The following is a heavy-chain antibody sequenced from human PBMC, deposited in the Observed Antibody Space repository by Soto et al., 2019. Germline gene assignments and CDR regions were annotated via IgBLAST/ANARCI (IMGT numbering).Heavy chain of an antibody. CDR1: GYTFTSYD. D-gene: IGHD2-15*01. CDR3: ARERYCSGGSCYSEAFDI. CDR2: MNPNSGNT. V-gene: IGHV1-8*01. Sequence: ASVKVSCKASGYTFTSYDINWVRQATGQGLEWMGWMNPNSGNTGYAQKFRGRVTMTRNKSTSTAYMELSSLRSEDTAVYYCARERYCSGGSCYSEAFDIWGQGTMVTVSS. J-gene: IGHJ3*02.